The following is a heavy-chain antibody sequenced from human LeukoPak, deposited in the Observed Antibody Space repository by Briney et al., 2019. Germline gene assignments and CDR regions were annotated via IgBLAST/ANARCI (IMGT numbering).Heavy chain of an antibody. Sequence: ASVKVSCKASGYTFTSYGISWVRQAPGQGLEWMGWINPKSGGTNYAQKFRGRVTMTRDTSISTGYMELSRLRSDDTAVYYCARLFGDSSWGQGTLVTVSS. CDR2: INPKSGGT. D-gene: IGHD2-21*01. CDR1: GYTFTSYG. J-gene: IGHJ5*02. CDR3: ARLFGDSS. V-gene: IGHV1-2*02.